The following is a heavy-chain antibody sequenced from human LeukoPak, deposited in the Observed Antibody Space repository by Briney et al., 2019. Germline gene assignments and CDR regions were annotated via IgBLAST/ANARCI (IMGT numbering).Heavy chain of an antibody. Sequence: ASVKVSCKASGYTLSGYYIHWARHAPGQGLEWMGWINPNSGGTNYAQKFQGRVTMTRATSISTAYMELSRLRSDDTAVYYCATVGFRDNFDYWGQGTLVTVSS. CDR3: ATVGFRDNFDY. J-gene: IGHJ4*02. CDR1: GYTLSGYY. V-gene: IGHV1-2*02. CDR2: INPNSGGT. D-gene: IGHD3-10*01.